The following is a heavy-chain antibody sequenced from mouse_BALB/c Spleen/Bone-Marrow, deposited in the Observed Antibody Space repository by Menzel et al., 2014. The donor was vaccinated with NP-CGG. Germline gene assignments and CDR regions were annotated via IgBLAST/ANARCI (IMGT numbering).Heavy chain of an antibody. D-gene: IGHD1-1*01. J-gene: IGHJ3*01. Sequence: VQLKESGAELVKPGASVKLSCTASGFNIKDTYMHWVKQRPEQGLEWIGRIDPANGNTKYDPKFQGKATITADTSSNTAYLQLSSLTSEDTAVYYCAMHYYGSSLFAYWGQGTLVTVSA. V-gene: IGHV14-3*02. CDR2: IDPANGNT. CDR1: GFNIKDTY. CDR3: AMHYYGSSLFAY.